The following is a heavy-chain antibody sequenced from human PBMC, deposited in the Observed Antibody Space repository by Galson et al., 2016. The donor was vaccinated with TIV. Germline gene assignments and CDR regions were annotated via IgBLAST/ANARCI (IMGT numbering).Heavy chain of an antibody. CDR1: GFTFDSYP. D-gene: IGHD1-7*01. V-gene: IGHV3-30-3*01. CDR3: TRDGRGNWKYVDYFDY. Sequence: SLRLSCAASGFTFDSYPFHWVRQTPGKGLEWVAIISHDGNNKDFADSVEGRFTISRDSSKNTVFLQLNSLRLEDTAVYYCTRDGRGNWKYVDYFDYWGPGTVVTVSS. CDR2: ISHDGNNK. J-gene: IGHJ4*02.